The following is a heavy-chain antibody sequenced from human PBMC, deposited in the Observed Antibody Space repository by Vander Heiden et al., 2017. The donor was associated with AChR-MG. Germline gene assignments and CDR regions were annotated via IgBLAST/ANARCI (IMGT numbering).Heavy chain of an antibody. D-gene: IGHD3-10*01. J-gene: IGHJ6*02. CDR2: FDPEHDET. V-gene: IGHV1-24*01. CDR3: ATPPSMVRGVIKNEDYYQYGLDV. Sequence: QVQLVPSGAEVKKPGASVTVSCKVSGYTLTNLSMHLVRQAPGKGLEWMAGFDPEHDETIYAQKFQGRFTMTEDTSTDTAYMELSSLRSEDTAVYYCATPPSMVRGVIKNEDYYQYGLDVWGQGTTVTVS. CDR1: GYTLTNLS.